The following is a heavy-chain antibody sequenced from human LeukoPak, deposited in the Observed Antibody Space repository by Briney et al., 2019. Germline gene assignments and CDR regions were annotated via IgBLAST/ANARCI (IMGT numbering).Heavy chain of an antibody. CDR3: ATARNIGINWFDP. Sequence: SVKVSCKASGGTFSSYAISWVRQAPGQGLEWMGRIIPILGIANYAQKFQGRVTMTEDTSTDTAYMELSSLRSEDTAVYYCATARNIGINWFDPWGQGTLVTVSS. CDR2: IIPILGIA. D-gene: IGHD2/OR15-2a*01. CDR1: GGTFSSYA. V-gene: IGHV1-69*04. J-gene: IGHJ5*02.